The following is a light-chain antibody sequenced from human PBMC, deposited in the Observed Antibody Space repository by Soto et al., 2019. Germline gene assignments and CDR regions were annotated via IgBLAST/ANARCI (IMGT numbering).Light chain of an antibody. Sequence: DVVMTQSPLSLPVTLGQPASISCKSSQTLVSSDGNTYLNWFQQRPGQSPRRLIYKVSNRDSGVPDRFSGSGAGTDFTLKISTVEAEDVGTYYCMQGAHWPPWTFGQGTKVEIK. V-gene: IGKV2-30*01. CDR3: MQGAHWPPWT. CDR1: QTLVSSDGNTY. CDR2: KVS. J-gene: IGKJ1*01.